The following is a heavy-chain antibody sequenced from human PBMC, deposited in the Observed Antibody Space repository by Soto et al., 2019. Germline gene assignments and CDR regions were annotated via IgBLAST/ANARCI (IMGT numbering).Heavy chain of an antibody. CDR2: ISGSGGAT. CDR1: GFTFSGYG. CDR3: AKDKGDELLLGYYDY. D-gene: IGHD1-7*01. V-gene: IGHV3-23*01. J-gene: IGHJ4*02. Sequence: EVQLLESGGGLVQPGGSLRLSCAASGFTFSGYGMNWVRQAPGKGLEWVSAISGSGGATYYADSVKGRFTISRDNSKNTMYLQMNSLRAEDTAIYYCAKDKGDELLLGYYDYWGQGTLVTVSS.